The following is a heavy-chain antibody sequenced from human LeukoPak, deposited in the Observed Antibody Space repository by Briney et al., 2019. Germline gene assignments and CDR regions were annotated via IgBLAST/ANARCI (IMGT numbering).Heavy chain of an antibody. CDR1: GGSISSYY. Sequence: SETPSLTCTGPGGSISSYYWSWIRQPPGKGLEWIGYIYTSGSTNYNPSLKSRVTMSRDTSKNQFSLKLNSVTAADTAIYYCARHVGATFFNWIDPWGQGTLVTVSS. D-gene: IGHD1-26*01. V-gene: IGHV4-4*09. J-gene: IGHJ5*02. CDR2: IYTSGST. CDR3: ARHVGATFFNWIDP.